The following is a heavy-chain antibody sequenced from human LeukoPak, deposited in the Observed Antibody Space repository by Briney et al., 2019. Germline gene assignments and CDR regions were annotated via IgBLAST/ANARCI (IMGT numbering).Heavy chain of an antibody. CDR1: GGTFSSYA. CDR2: IIPIFGTA. CDR3: AREDIVVVPAAIFVGAFDI. D-gene: IGHD2-2*02. J-gene: IGHJ3*02. V-gene: IGHV1-69*13. Sequence: GASVKVSFKASGGTFSSYAISWVRQAPGQGLEWMGGIIPIFGTANYAQKFQGRVTITADESTSTAYMELSSLRSEDTAVYYCAREDIVVVPAAIFVGAFDIWGQGTMVTVSS.